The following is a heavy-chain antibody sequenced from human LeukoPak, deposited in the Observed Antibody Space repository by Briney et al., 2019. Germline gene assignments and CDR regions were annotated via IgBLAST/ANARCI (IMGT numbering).Heavy chain of an antibody. V-gene: IGHV2-5*02. D-gene: IGHD4-17*01. CDR3: AHYGDYRFLYYFDH. CDR1: GFSLSTSGVG. J-gene: IGHJ4*02. CDR2: IYWDNNK. Sequence: ESGPTLVKPTQTLTLTCTFSGFSLSTSGVGVGWIRHPPGKALEWLALIYWDNNKLSSPSLKSRLTITKDTSKTQVVLTMTNMDPVDTATYSCAHYGDYRFLYYFDHWGQGTLVTVSS.